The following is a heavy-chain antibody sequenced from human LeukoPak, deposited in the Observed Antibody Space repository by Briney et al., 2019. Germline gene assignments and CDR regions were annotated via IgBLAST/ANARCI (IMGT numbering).Heavy chain of an antibody. CDR2: ISCSSGII. J-gene: IGHJ4*02. V-gene: IGHV3-48*01. CDR1: GFTFNTYT. CDR3: ARGSTYYESSGXVPFDX. Sequence: GGSLRLSCAASGFTFNTYTMNWVRQAPGKGLEWVSYISCSSGIIDYADSVRGRFTISRDNAKNSLYLQMNSLRAEDTAVYYCARGSTYYESSGXVPFDXWXXGTXXTVSS. D-gene: IGHD3-22*01.